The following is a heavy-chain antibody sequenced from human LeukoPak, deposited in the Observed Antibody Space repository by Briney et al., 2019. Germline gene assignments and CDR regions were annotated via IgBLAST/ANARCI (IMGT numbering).Heavy chain of an antibody. V-gene: IGHV1-69*05. CDR1: GGTFSSYA. Sequence: GASVKVSCKASGGTFSSYAISWLRQAPGQGLEWMGRIMPIFGTANYAQKFQGRVTITTDESTSTAYMELSSLRSEDTAVYYCARDPTRYGTFDYWGQGTLVTVSS. CDR3: ARDPTRYGTFDY. D-gene: IGHD2-15*01. CDR2: IMPIFGTA. J-gene: IGHJ4*02.